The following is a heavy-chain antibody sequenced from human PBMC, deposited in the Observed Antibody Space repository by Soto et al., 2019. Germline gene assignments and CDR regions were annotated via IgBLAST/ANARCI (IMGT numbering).Heavy chain of an antibody. Sequence: QVQLVQSGAEVKKPGASVKVSCKASGYTFTGYYMHWVRQAPGQGLEWMGWINPNSGGTNYAQKFQGWVTMTRDTSISTAYMELSRLRSDDTAVYYCAREMATIWSGVLNAFDIWGQGTMVTVSS. CDR3: AREMATIWSGVLNAFDI. D-gene: IGHD5-12*01. CDR1: GYTFTGYY. J-gene: IGHJ3*02. CDR2: INPNSGGT. V-gene: IGHV1-2*04.